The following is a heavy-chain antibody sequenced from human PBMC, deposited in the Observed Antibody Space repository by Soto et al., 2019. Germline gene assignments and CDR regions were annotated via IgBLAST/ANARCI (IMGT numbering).Heavy chain of an antibody. CDR2: ITPSSSYM. V-gene: IGHV3-21*06. D-gene: IGHD6-13*01. Sequence: EVQLVESGGGRVKPGGSLRLSCAASGFTFSSYSLNWVRQAPGRGLEWVSSITPSSSYMFYADSVKGRFTISRDYANNSLYLQMNSLRVEDKAVYYCAREGSWRDCDYWGQGTLVTVSS. CDR1: GFTFSSYS. CDR3: AREGSWRDCDY. J-gene: IGHJ4*02.